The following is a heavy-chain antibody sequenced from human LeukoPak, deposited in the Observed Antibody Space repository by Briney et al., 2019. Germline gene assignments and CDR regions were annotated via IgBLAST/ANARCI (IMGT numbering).Heavy chain of an antibody. CDR2: IYWDDDK. J-gene: IGHJ4*02. D-gene: IGHD3-22*01. V-gene: IGHV2-5*02. Sequence: SGPTLVKPTQTLTLTCTFSGFSLSTSGVGVAWIRHPPGKALEWLALIYWDDDKRYSPSLKSRLTITKDTSKNQVVLTMTNMDPVDTATYYCAHSDAYYDSSGYSSYYFDYWGQGTLVTVSS. CDR3: AHSDAYYDSSGYSSYYFDY. CDR1: GFSLSTSGVG.